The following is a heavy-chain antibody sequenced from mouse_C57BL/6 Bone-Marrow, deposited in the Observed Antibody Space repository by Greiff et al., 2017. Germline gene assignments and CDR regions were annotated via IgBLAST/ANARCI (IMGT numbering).Heavy chain of an antibody. J-gene: IGHJ3*01. CDR1: GFTFSRYT. V-gene: IGHV5-9*01. CDR3: ARHAGFAY. CDR2: ISGGGGNT. Sequence: EVKLMESGGGLVKPGGSLKLSCAASGFTFSRYTMSWVRQTPEKRLEWVATISGGGGNTYYPDSVKGRFTISRDNAKNTLYLQMSSLRSEDTALYYCARHAGFAYWGQGTLVTVSA.